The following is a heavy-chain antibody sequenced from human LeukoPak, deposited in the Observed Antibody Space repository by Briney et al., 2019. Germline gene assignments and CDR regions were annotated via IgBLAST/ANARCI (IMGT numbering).Heavy chain of an antibody. J-gene: IGHJ4*02. CDR1: GFTFGDYA. CDR2: IRSKAYGGTT. D-gene: IGHD1-14*01. V-gene: IGHV3-49*04. Sequence: GGSLRLSCTASGFTFGDYAMSWVRQAPGKGLEWVGFIRSKAYGGTTEYAASVKGRFTISRDDSKSIAYLQMNSLKTEDTAVYYCTRTTGGLRPYYFDYWGQGTLVTVSS. CDR3: TRTTGGLRPYYFDY.